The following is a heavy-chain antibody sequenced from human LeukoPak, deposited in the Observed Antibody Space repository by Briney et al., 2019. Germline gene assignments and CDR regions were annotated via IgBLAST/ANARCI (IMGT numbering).Heavy chain of an antibody. CDR2: INPSGGST. CDR3: AREVWMGGYSTNASGGIDGMDV. J-gene: IGHJ6*02. Sequence: VASVKVSCKASGYTFTSYYMHWVRQAPGQGLEWMGIINPSGGSTSYAQKFQGRVTMTRDTSTSTVYMELSRLRSEDTAVYYCAREVWMGGYSTNASGGIDGMDVWGQGTTVTVSS. CDR1: GYTFTSYY. V-gene: IGHV1-46*01. D-gene: IGHD5-18*01.